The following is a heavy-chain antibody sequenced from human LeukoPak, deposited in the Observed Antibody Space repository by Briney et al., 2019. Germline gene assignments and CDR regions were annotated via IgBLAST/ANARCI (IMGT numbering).Heavy chain of an antibody. D-gene: IGHD3-10*01. J-gene: IGHJ4*02. CDR2: MNPNSGNT. Sequence: ASVKVSCKASGYTFTSYDINWVRQATGQGLEWMGWMNPNSGNTGYAQKFQGRVTMTRNTSISTAYMELSSLRSEDTAVYYCARDSSRITMVRGRFDYWGQGTLVTVSS. CDR1: GYTFTSYD. V-gene: IGHV1-8*01. CDR3: ARDSSRITMVRGRFDY.